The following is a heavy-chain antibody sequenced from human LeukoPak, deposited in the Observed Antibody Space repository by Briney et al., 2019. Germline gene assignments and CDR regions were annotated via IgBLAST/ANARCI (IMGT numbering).Heavy chain of an antibody. CDR3: ASMVRGVIIALNY. D-gene: IGHD3-10*01. Sequence: ASVKVSCKVSGYTLTELSIHWVRQAPGKGLEWMGGFDPEDGETIYAHKFQGRVTMTEDTSTDTAYMELSSLRSEDTAVYYCASMVRGVIIALNYWGQGTLVTVSS. CDR1: GYTLTELS. V-gene: IGHV1-24*01. J-gene: IGHJ4*02. CDR2: FDPEDGET.